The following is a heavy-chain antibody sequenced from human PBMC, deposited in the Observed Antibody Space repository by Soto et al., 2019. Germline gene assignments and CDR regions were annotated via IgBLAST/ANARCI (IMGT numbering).Heavy chain of an antibody. V-gene: IGHV3-30*18. CDR3: AKDREIYGDYDYYYYYGMDV. J-gene: IGHJ6*02. CDR2: ISYDGSNK. CDR1: GFTFSSYG. Sequence: GGSLRLSCAASGFTFSSYGMHWVRQAPGKGLEWVAVISYDGSNKYYADSVKGRFTISRDNSKNTLYLQMNSLRAEDTAVYYCAKDREIYGDYDYYYYYGMDVWGQGTTVTVSS. D-gene: IGHD4-17*01.